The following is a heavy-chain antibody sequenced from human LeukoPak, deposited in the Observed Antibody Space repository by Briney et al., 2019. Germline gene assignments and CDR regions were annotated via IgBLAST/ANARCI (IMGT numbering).Heavy chain of an antibody. CDR1: GFSFTSYA. V-gene: IGHV3-23*01. J-gene: IGHJ1*01. Sequence: GGSLRLSCSASGFSFTSYAMTWVRQAPERGLEWVSEIRLSGDRTFYADSVKGRFTISRDNSKSTVYLQMDSLTADDTAVYYCAKLIIAPEGYEYFPHWGQGTLVTVSS. CDR3: AKLIIAPEGYEYFPH. D-gene: IGHD6-13*01. CDR2: IRLSGDRT.